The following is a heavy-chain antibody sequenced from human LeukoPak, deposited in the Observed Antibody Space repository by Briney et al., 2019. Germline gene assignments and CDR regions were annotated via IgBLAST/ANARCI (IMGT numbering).Heavy chain of an antibody. CDR1: GFTFSSYA. J-gene: IGHJ4*02. D-gene: IGHD4-17*01. V-gene: IGHV3-53*01. CDR2: IYSGGST. CDR3: ARDFENGDYVSDY. Sequence: GGSLRLSCAASGFTFSSYAMHWVRQAPGKGLEWVSVIYSGGSTYYADSVKGRFTISRDNSKNTLYLQMNSLRAEDTAVYYCARDFENGDYVSDYWGQGTLVTVSS.